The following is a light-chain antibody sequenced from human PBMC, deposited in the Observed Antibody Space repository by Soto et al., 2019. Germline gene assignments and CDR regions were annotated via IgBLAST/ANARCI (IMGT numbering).Light chain of an antibody. CDR1: QSISNW. Sequence: DIQMTQSPSTLSASVGDTVTITCRASQSISNWLAWYQQKPGQAPKLLIHKESTLESGIPSRFSGSGSWTEFTLTISSLQPDDFATFYCQQYDRFPYTFGQGTKLEIK. CDR2: KES. V-gene: IGKV1-5*03. CDR3: QQYDRFPYT. J-gene: IGKJ2*01.